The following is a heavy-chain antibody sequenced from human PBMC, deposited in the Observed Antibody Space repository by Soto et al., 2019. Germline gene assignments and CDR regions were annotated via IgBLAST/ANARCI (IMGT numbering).Heavy chain of an antibody. CDR1: GFTFSSYA. CDR2: ISYDGSNK. J-gene: IGHJ4*02. V-gene: IGHV3-30-3*01. CDR3: ARDLYDSSGYYPDY. D-gene: IGHD3-22*01. Sequence: PGGSLRLSCAASGFTFSSYAMHWVRQAPGKGLEWVAVISYDGSNKYYADSVKGRFTISRDNSKNTLYLQMNSLRAEDTAVYYCARDLYDSSGYYPDYWGQGTLVTVSS.